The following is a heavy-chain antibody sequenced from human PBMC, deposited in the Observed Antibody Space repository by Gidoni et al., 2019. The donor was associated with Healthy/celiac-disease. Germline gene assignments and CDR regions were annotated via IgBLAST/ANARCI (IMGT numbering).Heavy chain of an antibody. Sequence: QVQLQESGPGLVKPSETLSLTCAVSGYSISSGYYWGWIRQPPGKGLEWIGSIYHSGSTYYNPSLKSRVTISVDTSKNQFSLKLSSVTAADTAVYYCARAPYDSSYYFDYWGQGTLVTVSS. V-gene: IGHV4-38-2*01. CDR1: GYSISSGYY. CDR2: IYHSGST. D-gene: IGHD3-22*01. J-gene: IGHJ4*02. CDR3: ARAPYDSSYYFDY.